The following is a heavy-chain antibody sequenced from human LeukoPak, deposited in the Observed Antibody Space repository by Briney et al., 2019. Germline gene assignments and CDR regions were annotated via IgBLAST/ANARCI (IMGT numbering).Heavy chain of an antibody. CDR3: ARHTSGTTLAFDI. Sequence: GESLKISCKGSEYSFTTYWIGWVRQMPGKGLEWMGRIDPSDSYTNYSPSFQGHVTISADKSISTAYLQWSSLKASDTAMYYCARHTSGTTLAFDIWGQGTMVTVSS. CDR2: IDPSDSYT. CDR1: EYSFTTYW. D-gene: IGHD1-7*01. J-gene: IGHJ3*02. V-gene: IGHV5-10-1*01.